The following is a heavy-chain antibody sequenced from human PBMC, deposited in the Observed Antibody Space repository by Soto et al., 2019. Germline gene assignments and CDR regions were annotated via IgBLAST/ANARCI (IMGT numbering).Heavy chain of an antibody. J-gene: IGHJ5*02. Sequence: SETLSLTCTVSGGSVSSGSYYWSWIRQPPGKGLEWIGYIYYSGSTNYNPSLKSRVTISVDTSKNQFSLKLSSVTAADTAVYYCARYLYYYDSSGYPSGCWFDPWGQGTLVTVSS. D-gene: IGHD3-22*01. CDR1: GGSVSSGSYY. CDR3: ARYLYYYDSSGYPSGCWFDP. V-gene: IGHV4-61*01. CDR2: IYYSGST.